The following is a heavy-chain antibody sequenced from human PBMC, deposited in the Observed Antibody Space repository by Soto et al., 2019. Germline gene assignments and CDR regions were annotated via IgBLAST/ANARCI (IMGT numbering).Heavy chain of an antibody. Sequence: ASVKVSCKASGYTFSDYYLHWLRQAPGQGLEWMGWISPKSGGTHYAPKFEGRVTLTTDTSISTAFMELNRLTSDDTAVYYCARGPRTQLWFPNVYWGQGTLVTVSS. V-gene: IGHV1-2*02. CDR2: ISPKSGGT. J-gene: IGHJ4*02. CDR3: ARGPRTQLWFPNVY. CDR1: GYTFSDYY. D-gene: IGHD5-18*01.